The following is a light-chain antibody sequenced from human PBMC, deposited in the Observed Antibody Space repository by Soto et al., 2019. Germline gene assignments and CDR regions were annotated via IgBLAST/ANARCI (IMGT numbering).Light chain of an antibody. CDR1: QSVSSSY. Sequence: EIVLTQSPATLSLSPGERATLSCRASQSVSSSYLAWYQQRPGRAPRLLIYGASTRATGIPDRFSGSGSGTDFTLTISRLEPEDFAVYYCQQCGSSRWTFGQGTKVEIK. CDR2: GAS. CDR3: QQCGSSRWT. J-gene: IGKJ1*01. V-gene: IGKV3-20*01.